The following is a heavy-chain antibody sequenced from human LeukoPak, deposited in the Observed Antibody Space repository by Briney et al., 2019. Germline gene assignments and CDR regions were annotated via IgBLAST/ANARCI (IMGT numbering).Heavy chain of an antibody. D-gene: IGHD6-19*01. CDR3: ARARIAVAGTGYYYGMDV. Sequence: GGSLRLSCADSGFTFSSYAMHWVRRAPGTGLEWVAVISYDGSYKYYADSVKGRFTISRDNSKSTLYLQMNSLRAEDTAVYYCARARIAVAGTGYYYGMDVWGQGTTVTVSS. J-gene: IGHJ6*02. V-gene: IGHV3-30-3*01. CDR1: GFTFSSYA. CDR2: ISYDGSYK.